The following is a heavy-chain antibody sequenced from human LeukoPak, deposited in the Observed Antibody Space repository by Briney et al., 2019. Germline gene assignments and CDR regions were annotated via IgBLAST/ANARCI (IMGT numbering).Heavy chain of an antibody. CDR1: SGLISLGDYL. Sequence: SHTLSLMCSVSSGLISLGDYLCSWVRQHPGKGLEWIGYFYYSVRTYYHPSLKSRVTISVDTSKNHFYLKLSSVTSAGTAAYYCARDKRPISPGLSVQYCYHYMVVWGKGTTVTVSS. D-gene: IGHD3-16*02. J-gene: IGHJ6*03. CDR2: FYYSVRT. V-gene: IGHV4-31*03. CDR3: ARDKRPISPGLSVQYCYHYMVV.